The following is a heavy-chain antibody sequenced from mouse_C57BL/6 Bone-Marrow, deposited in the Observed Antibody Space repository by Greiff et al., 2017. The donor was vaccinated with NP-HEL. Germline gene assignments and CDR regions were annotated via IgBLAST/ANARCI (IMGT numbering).Heavy chain of an antibody. D-gene: IGHD2-2*01. J-gene: IGHJ3*01. V-gene: IGHV1-75*01. CDR1: GYTFTDYY. CDR3: ARPARVVTTPWFAY. Sequence: QVQLQQSGPELVKPGASVKISCKASGYTFTDYYINWVKQRPGQGLEWIGWIFPGSGSTYYNEKFKGKATLTVDKSSSTAYMLLSSLTSEDSAVYFCARPARVVTTPWFAYWGQGTLVTVSA. CDR2: IFPGSGST.